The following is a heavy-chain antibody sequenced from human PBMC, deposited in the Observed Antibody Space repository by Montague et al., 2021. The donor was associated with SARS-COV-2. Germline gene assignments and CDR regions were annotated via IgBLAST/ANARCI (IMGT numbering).Heavy chain of an antibody. D-gene: IGHD2-8*02. J-gene: IGHJ4*02. V-gene: IGHV3-74*01. CDR2: IHYDGSST. CDR1: GFTLSSYW. Sequence: SLILSCAASGFTLSSYWMYWVRQAPGKGLVWISRIHYDGSSTNYXDSVKGRFTISRDTAKNTLYLQMNSLRAEDTAVYYCARAYYTGLYPFDYWGQGTLVTVSS. CDR3: ARAYYTGLYPFDY.